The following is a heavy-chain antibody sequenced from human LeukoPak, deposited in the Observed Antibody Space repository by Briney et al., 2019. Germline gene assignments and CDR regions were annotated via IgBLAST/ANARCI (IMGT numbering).Heavy chain of an antibody. CDR2: ISSNGGST. V-gene: IGHV3-64*01. CDR1: GFTFSTYA. D-gene: IGHD3-10*01. CDR3: ARGGITMVRGEIFDY. Sequence: PGGSLRLSCAASGFTFSTYAMHWVRQAPGKGLEYVSAISSNGGSTYYANSVKGRFMISRDNSKNTLYLRMGSLRAEDMAVYYCARGGITMVRGEIFDYWGQGTLVTVSS. J-gene: IGHJ4*02.